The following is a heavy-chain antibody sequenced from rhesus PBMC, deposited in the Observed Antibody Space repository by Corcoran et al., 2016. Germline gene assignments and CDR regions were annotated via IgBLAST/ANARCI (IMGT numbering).Heavy chain of an antibody. CDR3: ARRWRHFDY. Sequence: QVQLQESGPGVVKPSETLSLTCAVSGYSISRDYDWSWIRPPPGKGLEWIGYIYGSSGNTNYNPSLKNRVTISKDTSKNQFSLRLSSVTAADTAVYYCARRWRHFDYWGQGVLVTVSS. V-gene: IGHV4-76*01. D-gene: IGHD3-22*01. CDR2: IYGSSGNT. J-gene: IGHJ4*01. CDR1: GYSISRDYD.